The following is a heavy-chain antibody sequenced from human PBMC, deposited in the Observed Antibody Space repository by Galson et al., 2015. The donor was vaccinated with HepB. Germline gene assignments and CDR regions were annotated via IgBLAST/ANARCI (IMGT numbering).Heavy chain of an antibody. Sequence: SLRLSCAASGFTFSNAWMSWVRQAPGKGLEWVGRIKSKTDGGTTDYAAPVKGRFTISRDDSKNTLYLQMNSLKTEDTAVYYCTTEAGIVGATSGDYWGQGTLVTVSS. CDR3: TTEAGIVGATSGDY. J-gene: IGHJ4*02. V-gene: IGHV3-15*01. CDR1: GFTFSNAW. CDR2: IKSKTDGGTT. D-gene: IGHD1-26*01.